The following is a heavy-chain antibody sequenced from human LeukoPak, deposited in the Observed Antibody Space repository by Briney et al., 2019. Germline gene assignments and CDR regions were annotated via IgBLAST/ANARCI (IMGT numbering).Heavy chain of an antibody. D-gene: IGHD3-10*01. CDR2: ISAYSGNT. CDR1: GYTFTSYG. Sequence: ASGKVSCKASGYTFTSYGISWVRQAPGQGLEWMGWISAYSGNTNYAQKLQGRVTMTTDTSTSTAYMELRSLRSDDTAVYYCARNMVRGVVCWFDPWGQGTLVPVFS. J-gene: IGHJ5*02. CDR3: ARNMVRGVVCWFDP. V-gene: IGHV1-18*01.